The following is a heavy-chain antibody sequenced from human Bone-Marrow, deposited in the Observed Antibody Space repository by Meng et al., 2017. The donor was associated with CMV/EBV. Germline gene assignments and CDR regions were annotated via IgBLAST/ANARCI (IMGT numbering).Heavy chain of an antibody. V-gene: IGHV4-39*07. D-gene: IGHD2-21*01. J-gene: IGHJ3*02. CDR3: ARACGGDCANDAFDI. CDR1: GGSISGTSYY. CDR2: IHYSGDT. Sequence: SETLSLTCTVSGGSISGTSYYWGWIRQPPGKGLECIGSIHYSGDTHNNSSLKSRVTLSVDTSKNQFSLKLSSVTAADTAVYYCARACGGDCANDAFDIWGQGTMVTVSS.